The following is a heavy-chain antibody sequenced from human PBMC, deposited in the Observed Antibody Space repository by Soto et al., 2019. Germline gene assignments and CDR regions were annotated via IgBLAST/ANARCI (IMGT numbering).Heavy chain of an antibody. D-gene: IGHD3-22*01. CDR1: GGTLRSYG. V-gene: IGHV1-69*13. CDR2: IIPMSDTI. J-gene: IGHJ4*02. Sequence: GASVKVSCKASGGTLRSYGISWVRQAPGQGLEWMGGIIPMSDTINNAQKFQGRVTITADEFTSTAYMELSSLRSEDTAVYYCARAYYYDTSGYYRRYYFDLWGQGTLVTVSS. CDR3: ARAYYYDTSGYYRRYYFDL.